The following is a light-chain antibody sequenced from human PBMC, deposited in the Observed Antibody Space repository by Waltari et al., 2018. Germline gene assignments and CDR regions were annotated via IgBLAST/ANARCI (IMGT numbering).Light chain of an antibody. Sequence: DIQMTQSPSSVSASVGDRVTITCRASQAISSWLAWYQQKPGKAPKLLIYAASSLQSGVPSRFSGSGFGTDFTLTISSLQPEDFAVYYCQQYGGSPYTFGQGTKLEIK. CDR3: QQYGGSPYT. CDR2: AAS. J-gene: IGKJ2*01. CDR1: QAISSW. V-gene: IGKV1-12*01.